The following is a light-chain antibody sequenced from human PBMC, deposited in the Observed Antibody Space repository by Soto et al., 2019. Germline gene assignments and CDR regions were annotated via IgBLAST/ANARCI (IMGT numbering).Light chain of an antibody. Sequence: QSALAQPASVSGSPGQSITISCTGTNSDVGGYNFVSWYQQHPGRAPKLLIYEVSRRPSGVSNRFSGSKSGDTASLTISGLQAEDEADYYCYSYRGYYTRVFGTGTKVTV. CDR3: YSYRGYYTRV. J-gene: IGLJ1*01. CDR2: EVS. V-gene: IGLV2-14*01. CDR1: NSDVGGYNF.